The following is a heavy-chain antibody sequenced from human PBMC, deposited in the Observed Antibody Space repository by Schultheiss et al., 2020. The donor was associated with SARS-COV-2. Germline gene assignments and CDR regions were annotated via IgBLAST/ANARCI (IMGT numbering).Heavy chain of an antibody. CDR3: AKYIVVVPAAMGDYYYYYGMDV. D-gene: IGHD2-2*01. CDR2: IGTAGDT. J-gene: IGHJ6*02. CDR1: GSTSSSYD. Sequence: GGSLRLSCAASGSTSSSYDMHWVRQATGKGLEWVSAIGTAGDTYYPGSVKGRFTISRDNAKNSLYLQMNSLRAEDTAVYYCAKYIVVVPAAMGDYYYYYGMDVWGQGTTVTVSS. V-gene: IGHV3-13*01.